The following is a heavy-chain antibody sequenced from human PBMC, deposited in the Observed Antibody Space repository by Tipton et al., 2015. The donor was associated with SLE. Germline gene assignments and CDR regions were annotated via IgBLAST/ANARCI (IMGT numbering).Heavy chain of an antibody. CDR3: ARRSDLDY. Sequence: TLSLTCTVSGGSISYYYLTWIRQPPGKGLEWIGHIYNSGSTSYNPSLKSRVTISIDTSKNQFSLKLSSVTAADTAVYYCARRSDLDYWGQGALVTVSS. V-gene: IGHV4-59*01. CDR2: IYNSGST. CDR1: GGSISYYY. J-gene: IGHJ4*02.